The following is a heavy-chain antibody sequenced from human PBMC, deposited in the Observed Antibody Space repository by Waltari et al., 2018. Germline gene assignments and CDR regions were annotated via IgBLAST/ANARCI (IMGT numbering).Heavy chain of an antibody. V-gene: IGHV1-46*03. CDR2: INPSCGST. D-gene: IGHD2-15*01. Sequence: QVQLVQSGAEVKKPGASVKVSCKASGYTFTSYYMHWVRQAPGQGLEWMGIINPSCGSTSYAQKFQGRVTMTRDTSTSTVYMELSSLRSEDTAVYYCAREDCSGGSCYFGGDWGQGTLVTVSS. CDR1: GYTFTSYY. CDR3: AREDCSGGSCYFGGD. J-gene: IGHJ4*02.